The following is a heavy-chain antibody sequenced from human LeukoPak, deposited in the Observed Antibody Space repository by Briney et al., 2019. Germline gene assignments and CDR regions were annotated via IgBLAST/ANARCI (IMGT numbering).Heavy chain of an antibody. CDR1: GYTFTGNN. J-gene: IGHJ4*02. CDR3: ARGFLATTYY. V-gene: IGHV1-2*02. CDR2: INPNSGAT. Sequence: ASVKVSCKGSGYTFTGNNIHWVRQAPGQRLEWMGWINPNSGATNYAQNFQGRVTMTRDTSISTAYMELSSLRSDDTAVYYCARGFLATTYYWGQGTLVTVSS. D-gene: IGHD1-1*01.